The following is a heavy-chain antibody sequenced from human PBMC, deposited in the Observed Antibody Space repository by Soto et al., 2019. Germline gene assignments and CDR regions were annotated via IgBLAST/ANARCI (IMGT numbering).Heavy chain of an antibody. V-gene: IGHV4-4*02. J-gene: IGHJ4*02. CDR2: VLPSGST. CDR1: GGSITSNW. Sequence: PSETLSLTCAVSGGSITSNWWSWVRQPPGEGLEWIGEVLPSGSTNYNPSLKSRVTISVDKSKNHFSLNLSSVTAADTAVYYCARTNGPLLFDYWGQGTLVTVSS. D-gene: IGHD2-8*01. CDR3: ARTNGPLLFDY.